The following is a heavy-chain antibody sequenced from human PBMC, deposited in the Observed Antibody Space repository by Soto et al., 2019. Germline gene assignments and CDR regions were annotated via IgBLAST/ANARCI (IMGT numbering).Heavy chain of an antibody. D-gene: IGHD3-22*01. CDR3: ARSPSYDSSEFFDY. Sequence: QVQLQESGPGLVKPSQTLSLTCTVSGGSISSGGYYWSWIRQHPGKGLEWIGYIYYSGRTYYNPSPKRRVTISVDPSKNQFSLKLSSVTAADTAVYYCARSPSYDSSEFFDYWGQGTLVTVSS. CDR2: IYYSGRT. V-gene: IGHV4-31*03. CDR1: GGSISSGGYY. J-gene: IGHJ4*02.